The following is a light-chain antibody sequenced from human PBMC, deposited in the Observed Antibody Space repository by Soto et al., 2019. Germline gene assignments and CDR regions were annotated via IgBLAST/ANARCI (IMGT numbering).Light chain of an antibody. CDR1: SSNIGAHYD. CDR2: RNS. J-gene: IGLJ3*02. V-gene: IGLV1-40*01. Sequence: QALVTQPPSVSGAPGQRVTISCTGSSSNIGAHYDVHWYQQLPGTAPKLLIYRNSNRPSGVPDRFSGSKSGTSASLAIAGLQAEDEADYYCQSYDSSLSAWVFGGGTKLTVL. CDR3: QSYDSSLSAWV.